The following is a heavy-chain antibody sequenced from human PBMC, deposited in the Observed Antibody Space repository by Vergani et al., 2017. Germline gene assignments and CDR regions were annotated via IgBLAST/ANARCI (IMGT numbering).Heavy chain of an antibody. CDR2: INPSGGST. V-gene: IGHV1-46*03. Sequence: QLVQSGPEVKKPGTSVKVSCKASGFTFTSSAMQWVRQAPGQGLEWMGIINPSGGSTSYAQKFHGRVTMTRHTSTSTVYMELSSLRSEDTAVYYCTRGWYYDSIAYWAYWGQGTLVTVSS. D-gene: IGHD3-22*01. J-gene: IGHJ4*02. CDR1: GFTFTSSA. CDR3: TRGWYYDSIAYWAY.